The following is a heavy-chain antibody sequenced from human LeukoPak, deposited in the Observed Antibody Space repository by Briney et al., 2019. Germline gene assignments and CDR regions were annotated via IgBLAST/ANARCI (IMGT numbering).Heavy chain of an antibody. J-gene: IGHJ6*03. CDR1: GFTFSSYA. D-gene: IGHD6-13*01. V-gene: IGHV3-23*01. CDR3: AKPSIPAAAGSYYYMDV. Sequence: GGSLRLSCAASGFTFSSYAMSWVRQAPGKGLKWVSAISGSGGSTYYADSVKGRFTISRDNSKNTLYLQMNSLRAEDTAVYYCAKPSIPAAAGSYYYMDVWGKGTTVTVSS. CDR2: ISGSGGST.